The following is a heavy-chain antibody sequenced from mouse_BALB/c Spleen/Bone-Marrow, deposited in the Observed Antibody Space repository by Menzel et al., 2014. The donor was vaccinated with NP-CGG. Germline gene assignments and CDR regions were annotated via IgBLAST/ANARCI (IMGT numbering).Heavy chain of an antibody. CDR1: GFDFSRFW. CDR2: INPDSSTI. J-gene: IGHJ3*01. D-gene: IGHD1-2*01. V-gene: IGHV4-1*02. Sequence: EVQRVESGGGLVQPGGSLKLSCAASGFDFSRFWLSWVRQAPGKGLEWIGEINPDSSTINYTPSLKDKFIISRDNAKNTLYLQMSKVRSEDTALYYCAKNYYYGYVAYWGQGTLVTVSA. CDR3: AKNYYYGYVAY.